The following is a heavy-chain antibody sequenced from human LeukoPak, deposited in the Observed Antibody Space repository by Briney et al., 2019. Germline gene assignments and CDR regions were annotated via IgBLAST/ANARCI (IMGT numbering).Heavy chain of an antibody. CDR3: AKDLTSGTWYEGFDY. Sequence: GGSLRLSCAASGFTFSRCAMNCVRQAPGKGLEWVSTVSSSGGVTNYAAPVKGRFTISRDNSRNTLYLQMNSLRAEDTAVYYCAKDLTSGTWYEGFDYWGQGTLVTVSS. CDR2: VSSSGGVT. CDR1: GFTFSRCA. V-gene: IGHV3-23*01. J-gene: IGHJ4*02. D-gene: IGHD3-9*01.